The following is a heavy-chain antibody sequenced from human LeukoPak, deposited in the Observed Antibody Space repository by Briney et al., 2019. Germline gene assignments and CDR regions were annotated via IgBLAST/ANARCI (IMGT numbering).Heavy chain of an antibody. CDR2: IYTGGST. D-gene: IGHD3-22*01. V-gene: IGHV3-53*05. Sequence: PGGSLRLSCAASGFTVSTKYMSWVRQAPWKGLEWVSVIYTGGSTYYAESLKGRFTISRDNSKNTLYLQMNSLRAEDTAVYYCARDWDRAYYYDSSGYYYGPDYWGQGTLVTVSS. CDR1: GFTVSTKY. J-gene: IGHJ4*02. CDR3: ARDWDRAYYYDSSGYYYGPDY.